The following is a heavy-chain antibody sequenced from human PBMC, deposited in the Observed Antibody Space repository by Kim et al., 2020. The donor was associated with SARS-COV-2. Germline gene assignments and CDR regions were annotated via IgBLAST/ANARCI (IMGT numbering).Heavy chain of an antibody. V-gene: IGHV3-23*01. Sequence: GGSLRLSCAASGFIFSNYAMSWVRQAPGKGLEWVSSISGNTDNTHYADSVKGRFTISRDDSKNTLYLQMNSLRADETALYYCAKHNILTYYYPSIDYWGQGTLVTVSS. J-gene: IGHJ4*02. D-gene: IGHD3-9*01. CDR2: ISGNTDNT. CDR3: AKHNILTYYYPSIDY. CDR1: GFIFSNYA.